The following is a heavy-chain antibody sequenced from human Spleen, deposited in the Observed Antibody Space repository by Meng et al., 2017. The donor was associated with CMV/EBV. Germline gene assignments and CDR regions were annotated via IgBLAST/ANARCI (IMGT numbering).Heavy chain of an antibody. Sequence: GESLKISCAASGFTFSNYAMSWVRQAPGKGLEWVSAVTGSGGSTYYADSVKGRFTISRDNSKNTLYLQMNSLRAEDTAKYYCAKSQTYYGSGSYSDYWGQGILVTVSS. V-gene: IGHV3-23*01. CDR3: AKSQTYYGSGSYSDY. CDR2: VTGSGGST. J-gene: IGHJ4*02. CDR1: GFTFSNYA. D-gene: IGHD3-10*01.